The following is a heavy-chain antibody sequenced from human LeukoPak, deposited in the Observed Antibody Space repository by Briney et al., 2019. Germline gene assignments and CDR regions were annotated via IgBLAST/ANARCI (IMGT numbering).Heavy chain of an antibody. CDR1: GYTFTNYG. V-gene: IGHV1-18*01. D-gene: IGHD5-12*01. J-gene: IGHJ4*02. CDR2: ISGHQGNT. CDR3: ARSDLATITAGPFEY. Sequence: ASVRVSCKASGYTFTNYGITWVRQAPGQGLEWMGWISGHQGNTKYAQNFQGRVTMTIDTSTSTAYMDLRSLRSDDTAIYFCARSDLATITAGPFEYWGQGTLVAVSS.